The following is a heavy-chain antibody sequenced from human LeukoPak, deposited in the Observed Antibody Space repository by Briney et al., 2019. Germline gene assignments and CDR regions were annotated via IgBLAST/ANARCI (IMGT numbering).Heavy chain of an antibody. D-gene: IGHD3-22*01. J-gene: IGHJ5*02. Sequence: GGPLRLSCAASGFTFSSYAMSWVRQAPGKGLEWVSTISGSGGSTYSADSVKGRFTISRDNSKNTLYLQMNSLRAEDTAVYFCAKKVNYYDTSDPGGWFDPWGQGTLVTVSS. CDR2: ISGSGGST. CDR3: AKKVNYYDTSDPGGWFDP. CDR1: GFTFSSYA. V-gene: IGHV3-23*01.